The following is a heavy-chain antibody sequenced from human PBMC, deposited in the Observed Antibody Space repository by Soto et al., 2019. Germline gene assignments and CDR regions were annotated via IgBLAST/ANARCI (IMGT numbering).Heavy chain of an antibody. CDR2: ISGSGGSI. CDR1: GFRFSSYA. J-gene: IGHJ6*02. Sequence: EVQVVESGGGLVQPGGSLRLSCAASGFRFSSYAMSWVRQAPGKGLEWVSAISGSGGSIYYADSVKGRFTISRDNSKNTLYLQLTSLRAEDTAVYYCAMYYDFWSGYYRLYYYYYGMDGWGQGTTVTVSS. V-gene: IGHV3-23*04. CDR3: AMYYDFWSGYYRLYYYYYGMDG. D-gene: IGHD3-3*01.